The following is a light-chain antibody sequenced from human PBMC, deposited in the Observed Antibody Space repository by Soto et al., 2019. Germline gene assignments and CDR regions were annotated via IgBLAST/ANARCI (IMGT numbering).Light chain of an antibody. CDR2: GAS. V-gene: IGKV3-20*01. J-gene: IGKJ1*01. CDR1: QSVAGSY. CDR3: HQYGDRMT. Sequence: EIVLTQSPGTLSLSPWERATLSCRASQSVAGSYLAWYQQKPGQAPRLLIYGASSRATGILDRFSGSGSGTDFTLTISRLEPEDFAVYSCHQYGDRMTFGQGTKVEIK.